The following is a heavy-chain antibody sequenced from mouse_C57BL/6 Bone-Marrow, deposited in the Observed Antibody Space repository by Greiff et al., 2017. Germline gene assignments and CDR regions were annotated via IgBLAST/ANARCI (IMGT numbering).Heavy chain of an antibody. Sequence: VQLQQSGAELVKPGASVKMSCKASGYTFTSYWITWVKQRPGQGLEWIGDIYPGSGSTNYNEKFKSKATLTVDTSSSTAYMQLSSLTSEDSSVYYCARVWGIYYYGPDDWGQGTTLTVSS. CDR2: IYPGSGST. CDR1: GYTFTSYW. CDR3: ARVWGIYYYGPDD. V-gene: IGHV1-55*01. J-gene: IGHJ2*01. D-gene: IGHD1-1*01.